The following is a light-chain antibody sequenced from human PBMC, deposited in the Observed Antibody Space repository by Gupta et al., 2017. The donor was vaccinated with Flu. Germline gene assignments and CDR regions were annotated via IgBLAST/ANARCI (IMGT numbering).Light chain of an antibody. CDR3: QQSFSTPYS. CDR2: GAS. V-gene: IGKV1-39*01. CDR1: QSLSSY. Sequence: DIQMTQSPASLSASVGDRVTITCRASQSLSSYLNWYQHKPGKAPKLLIYGASSLQSGVPSRFSGSGFGTDFTLTISSLHPDDFATYYCQQSFSTPYSFGQGTKLDLK. J-gene: IGKJ2*03.